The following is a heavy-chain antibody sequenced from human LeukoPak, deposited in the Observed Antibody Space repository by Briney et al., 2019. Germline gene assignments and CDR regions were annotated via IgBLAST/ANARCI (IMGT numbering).Heavy chain of an antibody. D-gene: IGHD6-6*01. CDR1: GYTFSSHA. J-gene: IGHJ3*02. CDR3: ARDLVSAGFDI. CDR2: INTNTGIP. V-gene: IGHV7-4-1*02. Sequence: ASVKVSCKAFGYTFSSHAMSWVRQAPGQGLELMGWINTNTGIPTYAQGFAGRFVFSSDTSVTTAYLQITSLKAEDTAVYYCARDLVSAGFDIWGQGTMVTVSS.